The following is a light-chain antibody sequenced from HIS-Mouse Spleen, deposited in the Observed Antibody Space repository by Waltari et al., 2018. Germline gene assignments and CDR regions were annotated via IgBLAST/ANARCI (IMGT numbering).Light chain of an antibody. CDR3: YSTDSSGNHRV. V-gene: IGLV3-10*01. Sequence: SYELTQPPSVSVSPGQTARITCSGDALPKKYAYWYQQKSGQAPLLVVYEESKRPSGIPERFSGSSSGTMATLTISGAQVEDEADYYCYSTDSSGNHRVFGGGTKLTVL. CDR2: EES. CDR1: ALPKKY. J-gene: IGLJ2*01.